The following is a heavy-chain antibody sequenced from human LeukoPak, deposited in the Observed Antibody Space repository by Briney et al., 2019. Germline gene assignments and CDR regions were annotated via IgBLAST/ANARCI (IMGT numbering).Heavy chain of an antibody. J-gene: IGHJ5*02. CDR2: IYTSGST. V-gene: IGHV4-61*02. D-gene: IGHD3-3*01. Sequence: SQTLSLTCTVSGGSISSGSSYWSWIRQPAGKGLEWIGRIYTSGSTIYNPSLKSRVTISVDTSKNQFSLNLSSVTVADTAVYYCARDLTIFPYNWFDPWGQGTLVTVSS. CDR3: ARDLTIFPYNWFDP. CDR1: GGSISSGSSY.